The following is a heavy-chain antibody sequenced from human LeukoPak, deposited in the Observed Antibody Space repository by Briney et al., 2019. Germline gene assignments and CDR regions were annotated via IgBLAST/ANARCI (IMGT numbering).Heavy chain of an antibody. CDR2: ISSSSSYI. J-gene: IGHJ4*02. CDR1: GFTFSSYS. V-gene: IGHV3-21*04. Sequence: PGGSLRLSCAASGFTFSSYSMNWVRQAPGKGLEWVSSISSSSSYIYYADSVKGRFTISRDNAKNSLYLQMDSLRAEDTALYHFASAPITSPFYFDYWGQGTLATVSS. CDR3: ASAPITSPFYFDY. D-gene: IGHD2-2*01.